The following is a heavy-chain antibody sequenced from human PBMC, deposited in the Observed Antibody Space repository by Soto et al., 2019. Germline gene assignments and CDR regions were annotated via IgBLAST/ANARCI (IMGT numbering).Heavy chain of an antibody. J-gene: IGHJ6*02. CDR2: ISYSGST. CDR3: AREGVTPSYYYYYGMDV. V-gene: IGHV4-59*01. CDR1: GGSISSYY. D-gene: IGHD5-18*01. Sequence: QVQLQESGPGLVKPSETLSLTCTVSGGSISSYYLSWIRQPPGRGLEWIGYISYSGSTNYNSSLKRRVTISVDTSKNQFSLKLSSVTAADTAVYYCAREGVTPSYYYYYGMDVWGQGTTVTVSS.